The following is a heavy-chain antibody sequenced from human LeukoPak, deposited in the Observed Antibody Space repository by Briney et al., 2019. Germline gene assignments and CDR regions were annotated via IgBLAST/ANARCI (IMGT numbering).Heavy chain of an antibody. Sequence: GGSLRLSCAASGFTFDDYTMHWVRQAPGKGLEWVSLISWDGGSTYYADSVKGRFTISRDNSKNSLYLQMNSLRTEDTALYYCAKDGRGAADYWGQGTLVTVSS. CDR3: AKDGRGAADY. J-gene: IGHJ4*02. CDR2: ISWDGGST. CDR1: GFTFDDYT. V-gene: IGHV3-43*01. D-gene: IGHD6-13*01.